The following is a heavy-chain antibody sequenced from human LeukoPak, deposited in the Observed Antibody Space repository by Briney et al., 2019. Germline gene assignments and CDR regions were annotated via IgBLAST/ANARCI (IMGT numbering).Heavy chain of an antibody. D-gene: IGHD3-10*01. CDR3: TTAIIYYGSGSFDY. Sequence: AGSLRLSCAASGFTPSNVWMSWVRQAPEKGLEWVGRIKSKTDGGITEYAAPVKGRFTISRDDSKNTLYLQMNSLKTEDTAVYYCTTAIIYYGSGSFDYWGQGTLVTVSS. J-gene: IGHJ4*02. CDR2: IKSKTDGGIT. V-gene: IGHV3-15*01. CDR1: GFTPSNVW.